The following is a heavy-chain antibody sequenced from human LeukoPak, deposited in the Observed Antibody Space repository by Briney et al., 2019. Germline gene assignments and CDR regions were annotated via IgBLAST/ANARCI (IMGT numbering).Heavy chain of an antibody. D-gene: IGHD2-2*01. J-gene: IGHJ4*02. Sequence: SETLSLTCAVYGGSFSGYYWSWIRQPPGKGLEWIGEINHSGSTNYNPSLKSRVTISVDTSKNQFSLKLSSVTAADTAVYYCAAGCSSTSCSTDYWGQGTLVTVSS. V-gene: IGHV4-34*01. CDR2: INHSGST. CDR3: AAGCSSTSCSTDY. CDR1: GGSFSGYY.